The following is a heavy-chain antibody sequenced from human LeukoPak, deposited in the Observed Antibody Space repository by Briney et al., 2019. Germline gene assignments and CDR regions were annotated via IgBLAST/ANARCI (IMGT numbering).Heavy chain of an antibody. D-gene: IGHD6-19*01. V-gene: IGHV4-4*07. CDR1: GGSISSYY. CDR3: ARAKGYSSGWYTNAEYFQH. Sequence: SETLSLTCTVSGGSISSYYWSWIRQPAGKGLEWIGRIYTSGSTNYNPSLKGRVTMSVDTSKNQFSLKLSSVTAADTAVYYCARAKGYSSGWYTNAEYFQHWGQGTLVTVSS. J-gene: IGHJ1*01. CDR2: IYTSGST.